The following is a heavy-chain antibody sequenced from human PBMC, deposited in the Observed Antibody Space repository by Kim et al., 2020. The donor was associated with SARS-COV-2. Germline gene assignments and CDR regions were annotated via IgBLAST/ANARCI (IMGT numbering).Heavy chain of an antibody. Sequence: SETLSLTCTVSGGSISSYYWSWIRQPPGKGLEWIGYIYYSGSTNYNPSRKSRVTISVDTSKNQFSLKLSSVTAADTAVYYCASSHTAMVSMSGFYFDYWGQGTLVTVSS. D-gene: IGHD5-18*01. CDR1: GGSISSYY. CDR2: IYYSGST. V-gene: IGHV4-59*08. CDR3: ASSHTAMVSMSGFYFDY. J-gene: IGHJ4*02.